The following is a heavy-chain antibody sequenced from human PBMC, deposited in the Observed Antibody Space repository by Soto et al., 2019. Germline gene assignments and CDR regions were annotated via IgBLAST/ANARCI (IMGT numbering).Heavy chain of an antibody. CDR3: AREGRDSSGYRFDY. CDR1: GYTFTGYY. CDR2: INPNSGGT. D-gene: IGHD3-22*01. V-gene: IGHV1-2*04. J-gene: IGHJ4*02. Sequence: ASVKVSCKASGYTFTGYYMHWVRQAPGQGLEWIGWINPNSGGTNYAQKFQGWVTMTRDTSISTAYMELSRLRSDDTAVYYCAREGRDSSGYRFDYWGQGTLVTVSS.